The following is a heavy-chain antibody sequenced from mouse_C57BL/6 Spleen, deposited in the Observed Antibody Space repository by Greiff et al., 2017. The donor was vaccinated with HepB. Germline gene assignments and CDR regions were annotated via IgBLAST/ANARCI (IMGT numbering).Heavy chain of an antibody. CDR2: INPNNGGT. J-gene: IGHJ4*01. CDR3: ARDDYGSSYMDY. D-gene: IGHD1-1*01. V-gene: IGHV1-18*01. CDR1: GYTFTDYN. Sequence: EVKLQESGPELVKPGASVKIPCKASGYTFTDYNMDWVKQSHGKSLEWIGDINPNNGGTIYNQKFKGKATLTVDKSSSTAYMELRSLTSEDTAVYYCARDDYGSSYMDYWGQGTSVTVSS.